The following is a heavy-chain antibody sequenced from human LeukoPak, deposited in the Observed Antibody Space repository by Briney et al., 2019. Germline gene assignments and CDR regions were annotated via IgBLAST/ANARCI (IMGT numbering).Heavy chain of an antibody. CDR3: ARVGVEGASCYDY. V-gene: IGHV1-2*02. D-gene: IGHD2-2*01. J-gene: IGHJ4*02. CDR1: GYTFTGYS. CDR2: INPNSGGT. Sequence: ASVKVSCEASGYTFTGYSMHWVRQAPGQGLEWMGWINPNSGGTNYAQKFQGRVTMTRDTSISTAYMDLTRLRSDDTAVYYCARVGVEGASCYDYWGQGTLVTVSS.